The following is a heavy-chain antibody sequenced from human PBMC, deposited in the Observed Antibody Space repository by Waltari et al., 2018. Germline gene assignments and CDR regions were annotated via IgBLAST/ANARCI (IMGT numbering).Heavy chain of an antibody. CDR3: AKHGGYHFDD. D-gene: IGHD3-22*01. CDR2: IHHSDAT. J-gene: IGHJ4*02. CDR1: GGSFSGYY. V-gene: IGHV4-34*01. Sequence: QVQLQQWGAGLLKPSETLSLTCAVYGGSFSGYYWSWIRQPPGKGLEWIGQIHHSDATNYNPSLKSRVTISVDTSKNQFSLNLSSVTATDTAVYYCAKHGGYHFDDWGQGTLVTVSS.